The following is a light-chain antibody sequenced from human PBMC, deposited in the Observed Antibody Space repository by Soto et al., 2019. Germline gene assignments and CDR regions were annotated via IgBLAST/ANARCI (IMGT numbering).Light chain of an antibody. Sequence: QSALAQPASVSESPGQSITISCTGTSSDFGSYNYVSWYQLHPGKAPKLMIYEVSNRPSGVSNRSSGSKSGDTASLTISGLQAEDEADYYCSSYTTRTTLYVFGTGTKVTVL. CDR1: SSDFGSYNY. CDR3: SSYTTRTTLYV. J-gene: IGLJ1*01. CDR2: EVS. V-gene: IGLV2-14*01.